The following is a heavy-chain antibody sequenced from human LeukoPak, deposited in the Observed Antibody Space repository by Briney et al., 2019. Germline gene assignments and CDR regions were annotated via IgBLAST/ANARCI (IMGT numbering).Heavy chain of an antibody. CDR3: ARRARATVRGDYFDY. J-gene: IGHJ4*02. D-gene: IGHD3-10*01. CDR1: GGSMSSYY. CDR2: IYYTGNT. Sequence: PSETLSLTCTVSGGSMSSYYWSWIRQPPGKGLEWIGYIYYTGNTNYNPSLKSRVTISADTSKNQFSLKLNPVTAADTAVDYCARRARATVRGDYFDYWGQGNLVTVSS. V-gene: IGHV4-59*08.